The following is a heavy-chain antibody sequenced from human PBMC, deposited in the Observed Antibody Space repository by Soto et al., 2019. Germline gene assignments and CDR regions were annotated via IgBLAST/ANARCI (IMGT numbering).Heavy chain of an antibody. CDR3: ARDRLAGYCSGGSCYHRSDAFDI. V-gene: IGHV4-59*01. CDR1: GGSISSYY. Sequence: PSETLSLTCTVSGGSISSYYWSWIRQPPGKGLEWIGYIYYSGSTNYNPSLKSRVTISVDTSKNQFSLKLSSVTAADTAVYYCARDRLAGYCSGGSCYHRSDAFDIWGQGTMVTVPS. CDR2: IYYSGST. D-gene: IGHD2-15*01. J-gene: IGHJ3*02.